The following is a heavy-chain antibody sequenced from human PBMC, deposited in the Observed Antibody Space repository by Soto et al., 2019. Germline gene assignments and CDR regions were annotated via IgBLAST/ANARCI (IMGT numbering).Heavy chain of an antibody. V-gene: IGHV4-59*01. CDR1: GGAISSYY. CDR2: IYYSGST. CDR3: ARASYRSSHNWFDP. J-gene: IGHJ5*02. Sequence: SETLSLTCTVSGGAISSYYWSWIRQPPGKGLEWIGYIYYSGSTNYNPSLKSRVTISVDTSKNQFSLKLSSVTAADTAVYYCARASYRSSHNWFDPWGQGTLVTVSS. D-gene: IGHD6-13*01.